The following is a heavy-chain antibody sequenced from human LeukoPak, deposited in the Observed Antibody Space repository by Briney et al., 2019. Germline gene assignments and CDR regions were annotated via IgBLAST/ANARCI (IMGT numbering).Heavy chain of an antibody. CDR3: ARGYCSSTSCYTGAFDI. CDR2: IIPIFGTA. Sequence: SVKVSCKASGDTFSSYAISWVRQAPGQGLEWMGGIIPIFGTANYAQKFQGRVTITADESTSTAYMELSSLRSEDTAVYYCARGYCSSTSCYTGAFDIWGQGTMVTVPS. V-gene: IGHV1-69*01. J-gene: IGHJ3*02. D-gene: IGHD2-2*02. CDR1: GDTFSSYA.